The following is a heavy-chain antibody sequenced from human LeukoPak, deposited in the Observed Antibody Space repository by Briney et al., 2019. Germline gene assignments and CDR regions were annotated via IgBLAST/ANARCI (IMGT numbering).Heavy chain of an antibody. Sequence: SETLSLTCTVSGGSISSYYWSWIRQPPGKGLEWIGYIYYSGSTNYNPSLKSRLTISVDTSKNQFSLKLTSVTAADTAVYYCARTTEGGYTYDYFYYYYMDVWGKGTTVTISS. D-gene: IGHD5-18*01. CDR1: GGSISSYY. J-gene: IGHJ6*03. V-gene: IGHV4-59*01. CDR2: IYYSGST. CDR3: ARTTEGGYTYDYFYYYYMDV.